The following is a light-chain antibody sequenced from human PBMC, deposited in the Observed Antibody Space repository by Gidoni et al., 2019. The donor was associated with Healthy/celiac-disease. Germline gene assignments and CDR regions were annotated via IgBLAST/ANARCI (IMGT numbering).Light chain of an antibody. CDR3: AAWDDSLNGVV. V-gene: IGLV1-44*01. Sequence: QSVLTQPPSASGTPGQRVTISCSGSSSNIGSNTVNWYQQLPGTAPKLLIYSNNQPPSGVPDRFSCSKSGTSASLAISGLQSEDEADYYCAAWDDSLNGVVFGGGTKLTVL. CDR2: SNN. J-gene: IGLJ2*01. CDR1: SSNIGSNT.